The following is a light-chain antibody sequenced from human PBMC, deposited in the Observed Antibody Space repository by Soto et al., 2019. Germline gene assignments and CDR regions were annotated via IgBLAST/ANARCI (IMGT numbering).Light chain of an antibody. V-gene: IGLV2-23*02. J-gene: IGLJ1*01. CDR1: SSDVGGYNY. CDR3: CSYAGSTTFYV. Sequence: QSVLTQPASVSGSPGQSITISCTGTSSDVGGYNYVSWYQQHPGKAPKLVIYEVTKRPSGVSNRFSGSKSGNTASLTISGLQAEDETDYYCCSYAGSTTFYVFGTGTKVTVL. CDR2: EVT.